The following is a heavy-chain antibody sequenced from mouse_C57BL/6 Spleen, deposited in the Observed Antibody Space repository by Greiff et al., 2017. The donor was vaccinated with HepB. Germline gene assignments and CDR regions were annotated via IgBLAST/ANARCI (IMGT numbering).Heavy chain of an antibody. CDR2: IYPSDSET. CDR3: ERPRCSSGYWFAY. V-gene: IGHV1-61*01. CDR1: GYTFTSYW. D-gene: IGHD3-2*02. Sequence: QVQLQQPGAELVRPGSSVKLSCKASGYTFTSYWMDWVKQRPGQGLEWIGNIYPSDSETHYNQKFKDKATLTVDKSSSTAYMQLSSLTSEDSAVYYCERPRCSSGYWFAYWGQGTLVTVSA. J-gene: IGHJ3*01.